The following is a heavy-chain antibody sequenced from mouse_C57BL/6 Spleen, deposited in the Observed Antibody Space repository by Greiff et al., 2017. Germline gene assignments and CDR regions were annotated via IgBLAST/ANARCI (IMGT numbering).Heavy chain of an antibody. CDR2: INPSNGGT. V-gene: IGHV1-53*01. D-gene: IGHD4-1*02. J-gene: IGHJ4*01. Sequence: VQLQQPGTELVKPGASVKLSCKASGYTFTSYWMHWVKQRPGQGLEWIGNINPSNGGTNYNEKFKSKATLTVDKSYSTTYMQLSSLRSEYSAVYKCARSTLSNYYSMDYWGQGTSVTVSS. CDR1: GYTFTSYW. CDR3: ARSTLSNYYSMDY.